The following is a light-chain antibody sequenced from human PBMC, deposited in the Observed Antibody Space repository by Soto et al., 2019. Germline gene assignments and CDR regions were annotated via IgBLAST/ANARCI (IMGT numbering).Light chain of an antibody. J-gene: IGKJ2*01. Sequence: DIHMDQSPSALSASVGDRVTITCRASQDVSHWLAWYQQKPGQAPKLVIYKASCLESGVPSRFSGRGSGTEFTLTIRDLQPDDFATYYCQHYDSYPYTFGQGTSLEIK. CDR1: QDVSHW. CDR3: QHYDSYPYT. V-gene: IGKV1-5*03. CDR2: KAS.